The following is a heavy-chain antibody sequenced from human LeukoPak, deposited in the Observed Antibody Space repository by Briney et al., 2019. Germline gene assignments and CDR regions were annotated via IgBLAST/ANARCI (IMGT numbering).Heavy chain of an antibody. J-gene: IGHJ4*02. CDR1: GGSFSGYY. D-gene: IGHD6-19*01. CDR2: IYYSGST. CDR3: ATVPVGQWLPFDY. Sequence: SETLSLTCAVYGGSFSGYYWSWIRQPPGKGLEWIGYIYYSGSTYYSPSLKSRVTISVDTSKNQFSLKLNSVTAADTAVYYCATVPVGQWLPFDYWGQGTLVTVSS. V-gene: IGHV4-34*09.